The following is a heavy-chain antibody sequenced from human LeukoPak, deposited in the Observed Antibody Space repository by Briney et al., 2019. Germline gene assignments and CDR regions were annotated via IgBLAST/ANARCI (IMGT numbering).Heavy chain of an antibody. Sequence: SVKVSCKASGGTFSSYAISWVRQAPGQGLEWMGRIIPIFVITNYAQKFQGRVTITADKSTSTAYMELSSLRSEDTAVYYCARQDCTNGVRYWGWFDPWGQGTLVTVSS. CDR2: IIPIFVIT. J-gene: IGHJ5*02. V-gene: IGHV1-69*04. D-gene: IGHD2-8*01. CDR1: GGTFSSYA. CDR3: ARQDCTNGVRYWGWFDP.